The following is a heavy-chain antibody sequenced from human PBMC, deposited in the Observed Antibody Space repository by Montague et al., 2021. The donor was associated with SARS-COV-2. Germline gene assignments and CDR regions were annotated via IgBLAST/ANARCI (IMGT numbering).Heavy chain of an antibody. CDR1: GGSIISTTSN. J-gene: IGHJ5*01. CDR2: IYYTANT. D-gene: IGHD5-12*01. CDR3: ARDRLRYGGFEP. V-gene: IGHV4-39*01. Sequence: SETLSLTCTVSGGSIISTTSNWGWIRQPPGKGLEWIGSIYYTANTYYTPSLKTRVTISVDTSKNQFSLRLRSVTAADTAVYYCARDRLRYGGFEPWGQGTLVTGSS.